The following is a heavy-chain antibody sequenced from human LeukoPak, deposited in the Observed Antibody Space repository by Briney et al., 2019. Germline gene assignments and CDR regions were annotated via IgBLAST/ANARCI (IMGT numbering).Heavy chain of an antibody. CDR3: AKDYNGSGSYYYFDY. V-gene: IGHV3-23*01. Sequence: GGTLRLSCATSGFIFSHHGMNWVRQAPGKGLEWGSGIRADAVTTYYADSVKGRFIISRDNSKNTLYLQMNSLRAEDTAVYYCAKDYNGSGSYYYFDYWGQGTLVTVSS. J-gene: IGHJ4*02. D-gene: IGHD3-10*01. CDR2: IRADAVTT. CDR1: GFIFSHHG.